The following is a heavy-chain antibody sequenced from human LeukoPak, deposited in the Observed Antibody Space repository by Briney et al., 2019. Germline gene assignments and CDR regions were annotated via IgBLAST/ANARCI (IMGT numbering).Heavy chain of an antibody. D-gene: IGHD3-10*01. CDR2: TSWNSGNI. CDR1: GGSISSYY. V-gene: IGHV3-9*01. Sequence: LSLTCTVSGGSISSYYWSWIRQPPGKGLEWVSGTSWNSGNIAYADSVKGRFTISRDNAKNSLYLQMNSLRPEDTAFYYCAKDRYASGSGDAFDIWGQGTMVTVSS. CDR3: AKDRYASGSGDAFDI. J-gene: IGHJ3*02.